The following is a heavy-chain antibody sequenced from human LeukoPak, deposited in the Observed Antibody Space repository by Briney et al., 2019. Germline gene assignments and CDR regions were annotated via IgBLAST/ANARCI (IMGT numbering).Heavy chain of an antibody. CDR1: GYTFTRHG. V-gene: IGHV1-18*01. CDR3: GRAPSQSVGRKVYFDV. Sequence: ASVKVSCKASGYTFTRHGITWVRQAPGQGLEWMGWISGYDGNTNYAQKFQGRVSMATDTSTSTVFMELRSLTSDDTAVYYCGRAPSQSVGRKVYFDVWGQGTPVTVSS. CDR2: ISGYDGNT. J-gene: IGHJ4*02. D-gene: IGHD1-14*01.